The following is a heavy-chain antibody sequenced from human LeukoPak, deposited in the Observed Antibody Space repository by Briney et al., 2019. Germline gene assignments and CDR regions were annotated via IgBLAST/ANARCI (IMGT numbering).Heavy chain of an antibody. V-gene: IGHV3-23*01. CDR2: ITYNADST. J-gene: IGHJ4*02. CDR3: AKDASYNFGPLEY. D-gene: IGHD1-1*01. Sequence: GGSLRLSCAASGFTFSASAMTWVRQAPGKGLEWVSTITYNADSTYYADSLKGRFTITRDNSKNMLFLHMNSLRADDTAVYYCAKDASYNFGPLEYWGQGTLVTVSS. CDR1: GFTFSASA.